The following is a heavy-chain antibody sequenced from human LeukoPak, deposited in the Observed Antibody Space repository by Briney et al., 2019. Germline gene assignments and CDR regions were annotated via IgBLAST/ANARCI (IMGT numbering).Heavy chain of an antibody. J-gene: IGHJ4*02. D-gene: IGHD3-22*01. CDR3: ARHVRGIVVIITTPFPYPFDC. V-gene: IGHV4-39*01. CDR1: GGSIRSSSYY. Sequence: SETLSLTCTVSGGSIRSSSYYWGWIRQPPGKGLEWIGSIYYSGSTYYNPSLKSRVTISVDTSKNQFSLKLSSVTAVDTAVYYRARHVRGIVVIITTPFPYPFDCWGQGTLVTVSS. CDR2: IYYSGST.